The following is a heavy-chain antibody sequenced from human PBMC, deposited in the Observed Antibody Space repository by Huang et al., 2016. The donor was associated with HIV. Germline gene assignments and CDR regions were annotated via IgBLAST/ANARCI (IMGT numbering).Heavy chain of an antibody. Sequence: QLLLQESGPGLVKPSEALALTCAVSGGSIRSSDYHWGWIRQPPGKGLEWIGGIYLKGSTHDSPSLKSRVTIAVDTSKNLFFLNLTSMTAADTAVYYCARHREGPVAYYSGWGSHLNYMDVWGRGRTVVVSS. CDR1: GGSIRSSDYH. CDR3: ARHREGPVAYYSGWGSHLNYMDV. CDR2: IYLKGST. V-gene: IGHV4-39*01. D-gene: IGHD3-10*01. J-gene: IGHJ6*03.